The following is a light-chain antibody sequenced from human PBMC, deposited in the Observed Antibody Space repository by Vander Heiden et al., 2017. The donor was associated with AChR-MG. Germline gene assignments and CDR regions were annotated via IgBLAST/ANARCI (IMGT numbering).Light chain of an antibody. V-gene: IGLV6-57*02. Sequence: NFMLTQPHSVSESPGKTVTISCTSSSGSIASNYVQWYQQRPGSAPTTVIYEDNQRPSGVPDRFSGSIDSSSNSASLTLSGLKTEDEAEYFCQSYDNTNWVFGGGTKLTVL. CDR3: QSYDNTNWV. J-gene: IGLJ3*02. CDR1: SGSIASNY. CDR2: EDN.